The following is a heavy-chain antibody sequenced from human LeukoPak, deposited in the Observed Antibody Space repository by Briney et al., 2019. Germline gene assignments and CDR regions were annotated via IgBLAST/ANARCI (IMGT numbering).Heavy chain of an antibody. J-gene: IGHJ4*02. D-gene: IGHD6-13*01. V-gene: IGHV1-46*03. CDR3: ARAGYWAATGYATS. CDR2: INPSGGST. Sequence: ASVKVSCKASGGTFSSYAISWVRQAPGQGLEWMGIINPSGGSTSYAQKFQGRVTMTRDTSTSTVYMELSSLRSEDTAVYYCARAGYWAATGYATSWGQGTLVTVSS. CDR1: GGTFSSYA.